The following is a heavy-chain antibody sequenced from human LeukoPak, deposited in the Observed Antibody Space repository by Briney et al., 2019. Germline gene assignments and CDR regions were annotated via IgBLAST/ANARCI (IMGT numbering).Heavy chain of an antibody. Sequence: GASVKVSCKASGYTFTSYGISWVRQAPGQGLEWMGWISAYNGNTNYAQKLQGRVTMTTDTSTSTAYMELSSLRSEDTAVYYCARVGGHDYGDRREFDPWGQGTLVTVSS. CDR3: ARVGGHDYGDRREFDP. V-gene: IGHV1-18*01. J-gene: IGHJ5*02. CDR1: GYTFTSYG. D-gene: IGHD4-17*01. CDR2: ISAYNGNT.